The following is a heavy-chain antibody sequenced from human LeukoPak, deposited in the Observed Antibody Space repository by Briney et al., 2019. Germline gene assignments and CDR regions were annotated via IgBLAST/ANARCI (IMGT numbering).Heavy chain of an antibody. CDR3: ATPRGDYYYGMDV. CDR1: GFTFRNYV. Sequence: GGSLRLSCAASGFTFRNYVIHWVRQAPGKGLVWVSRVNSDGSNTYYADSVKGRFTISRDNAKNTLYLQMNSLRAEDTAVYYCATPRGDYYYGMDVWGLGTTVTVSS. V-gene: IGHV3-74*01. D-gene: IGHD3-10*01. CDR2: VNSDGSNT. J-gene: IGHJ6*02.